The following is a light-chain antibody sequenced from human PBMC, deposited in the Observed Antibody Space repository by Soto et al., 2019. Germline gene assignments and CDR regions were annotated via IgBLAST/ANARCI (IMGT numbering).Light chain of an antibody. J-gene: IGLJ3*02. Sequence: SVLTQPPSASGTPGQRVTISCSGSSSNIGSIYVHWYQQLPGTAPKLLIYKNSQRPSWVPDRFSGSKSATSASLAISGLRSEDEADYYCAAWDDTLSAWVFGGGTKLTVL. CDR3: AAWDDTLSAWV. CDR2: KNS. CDR1: SSNIGSIY. V-gene: IGLV1-47*01.